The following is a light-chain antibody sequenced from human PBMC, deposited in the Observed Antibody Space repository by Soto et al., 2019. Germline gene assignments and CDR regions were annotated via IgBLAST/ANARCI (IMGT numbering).Light chain of an antibody. J-gene: IGLJ1*01. CDR1: SSNIGSKY. V-gene: IGLV1-47*01. Sequence: QSALAQPPSASGTPGQMVTISCSGSSSNIGSKYVYWYQQLPGTAPKVLMSRDNQRPSGVPDRFSGSKSGTSASLAISGLRAEDEADYYCAAWDDSLSGYVFGTGTKVTVL. CDR2: RDN. CDR3: AAWDDSLSGYV.